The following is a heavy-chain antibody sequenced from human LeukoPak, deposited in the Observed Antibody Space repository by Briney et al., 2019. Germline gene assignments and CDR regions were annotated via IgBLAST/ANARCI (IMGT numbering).Heavy chain of an antibody. V-gene: IGHV3-30-3*01. D-gene: IGHD5-12*01. CDR2: ISYDGSNK. CDR3: ARCIANIVATILDY. Sequence: GGSLRLSCAASGFTCSSYAMHWVRQAPGKGLEWVAVISYDGSNKYYADSVKGRFTISRDNSKNTLYLQMNSLRAEDTAVYYCARCIANIVATILDYWGQGTLVTVSS. CDR1: GFTCSSYA. J-gene: IGHJ4*02.